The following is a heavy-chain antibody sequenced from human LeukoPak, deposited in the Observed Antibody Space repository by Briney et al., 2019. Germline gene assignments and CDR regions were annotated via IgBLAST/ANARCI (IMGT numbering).Heavy chain of an antibody. CDR1: GVSISSSNSY. D-gene: IGHD3/OR15-3a*01. V-gene: IGHV4-39*01. CDR2: IYYSGNT. J-gene: IGHJ4*02. Sequence: SETLSLTCTVSGVSISSSNSYWGWIRQPPGKGLEWIGSIYYSGNTYYNASLKSQVSISIDTSKNQFSLRLTPVTAADTAVYYCARQTGSGLFILPGGQGTLVTVSS. CDR3: ARQTGSGLFILP.